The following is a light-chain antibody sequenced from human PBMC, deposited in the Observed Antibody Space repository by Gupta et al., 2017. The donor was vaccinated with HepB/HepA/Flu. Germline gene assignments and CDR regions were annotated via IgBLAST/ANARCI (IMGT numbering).Light chain of an antibody. CDR2: LNSDGGH. V-gene: IGLV4-69*01. CDR3: QTWGTGIRV. CDR1: SGHSSYA. Sequence: QLVLTQSPSASASLGASVKITCTLSSGHSSYAIAWHQQQPEKGPRYLMKLNSDGGHSKGDGIPVRFSGSSSGADLSLTISHLQSEDDDYYYSQTWGTGIRVFGGGTKLTVL. J-gene: IGLJ3*02.